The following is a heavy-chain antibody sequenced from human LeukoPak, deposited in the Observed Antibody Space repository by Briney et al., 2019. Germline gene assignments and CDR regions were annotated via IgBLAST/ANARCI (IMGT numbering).Heavy chain of an antibody. Sequence: QPGRSLRLSCAASGFTFSNFPMHWVRQAPGKGLEWVAVISYDGSNKFYADSVKGRFTISRDNSRNTVYLQMNSLRAEDTAVYYCAKDATEYGDSHFDWWGQGTRVTVSS. V-gene: IGHV3-30*04. D-gene: IGHD4-17*01. CDR1: GFTFSNFP. CDR2: ISYDGSNK. J-gene: IGHJ4*02. CDR3: AKDATEYGDSHFDW.